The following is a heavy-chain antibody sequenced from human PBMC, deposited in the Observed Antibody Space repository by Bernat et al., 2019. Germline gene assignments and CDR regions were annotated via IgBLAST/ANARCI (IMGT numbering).Heavy chain of an antibody. CDR1: GGSISSAYY. D-gene: IGHD5-12*01. CDR2: IDYSGIT. Sequence: QLQLQESGPGLVKPSETLSVTCTASGGSISSAYYWGWIRQPPGQGLEWIGSIDYSGITYLNPSLKSRVTISADMSKNQLSLKLNSMTAADTAVYYCARHADRGNVQMGFDCWGQGTLVTVSS. J-gene: IGHJ4*02. V-gene: IGHV4-39*01. CDR3: ARHADRGNVQMGFDC.